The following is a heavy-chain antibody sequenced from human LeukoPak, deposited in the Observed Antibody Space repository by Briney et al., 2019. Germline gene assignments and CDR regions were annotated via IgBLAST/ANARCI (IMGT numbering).Heavy chain of an antibody. CDR2: ISYDGCNK. Sequence: PGGSLRLSCAASGFTFSSYAMHWVRQAPGKGLEWVAVISYDGCNKYYADAVKGRFTISRDNSKNTLYLQMNSLRAEDTAVYYCARDRGSVAVARNYYYYYMDVWGKGTTVTVSS. D-gene: IGHD6-19*01. V-gene: IGHV3-30*04. CDR1: GFTFSSYA. CDR3: ARDRGSVAVARNYYYYYMDV. J-gene: IGHJ6*03.